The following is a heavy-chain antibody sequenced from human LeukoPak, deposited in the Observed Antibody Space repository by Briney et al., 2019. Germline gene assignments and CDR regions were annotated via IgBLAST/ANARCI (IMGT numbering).Heavy chain of an antibody. CDR3: ARPRVGATTHDAFDI. Sequence: GGSLRLSCAASGFTFSSYWMSWVRQAPGKGLEWVANIKQDGSEKYYVDSVKGRFTISRDNAKNSLYLQMNSLRAEDTAVYYCARPRVGATTHDAFDIWGQGTMVTVS. CDR2: IKQDGSEK. V-gene: IGHV3-7*01. J-gene: IGHJ3*02. CDR1: GFTFSSYW. D-gene: IGHD1-26*01.